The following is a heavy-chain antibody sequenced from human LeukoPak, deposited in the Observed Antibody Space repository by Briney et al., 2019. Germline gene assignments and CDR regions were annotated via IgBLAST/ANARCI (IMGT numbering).Heavy chain of an antibody. J-gene: IGHJ5*02. CDR1: GGTFSSYA. V-gene: IGHV1-69*06. Sequence: SVKVSCKASGGTFSSYAISWVRQAPGQGLEWMGGIIPIFGTANYAQKFQGRVTITADKSTSTAYMELSSLRSEDTAVYYCARADYYGSGSSRPAFDPWGQGTLVTVSS. CDR2: IIPIFGTA. D-gene: IGHD3-10*01. CDR3: ARADYYGSGSSRPAFDP.